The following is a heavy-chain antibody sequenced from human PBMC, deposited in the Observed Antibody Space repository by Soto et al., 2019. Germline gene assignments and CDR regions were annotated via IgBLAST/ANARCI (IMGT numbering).Heavy chain of an antibody. Sequence: QVQLVESGGGVVQPGRSLRLSCAASGLTYSNFGMHWVRQAPGKGLAWVAIISTDGRDKYYGDSVKGRFTISRDNSENTLYLQMNSLREEDTAVYYCAKGVPIYSEGPDQWGQGTLVTVSA. V-gene: IGHV3-30*18. CDR1: GLTYSNFG. D-gene: IGHD4-4*01. J-gene: IGHJ4*02. CDR3: AKGVPIYSEGPDQ. CDR2: ISTDGRDK.